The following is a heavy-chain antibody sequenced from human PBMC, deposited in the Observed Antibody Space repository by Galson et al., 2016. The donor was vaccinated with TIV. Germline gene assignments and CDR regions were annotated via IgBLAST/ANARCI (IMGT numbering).Heavy chain of an antibody. CDR1: GASVSNDGCY. J-gene: IGHJ1*01. D-gene: IGHD1-26*01. Sequence: TLSLTCNVSGASVSNDGCYWTWIRPHPGKGLEWIGNVYNSGSTNYNPTLKSRVSISVNRSKNRISLSLTSVTAAATAVYYCARWADSVSYYEYFHDWGQGTMVIVSS. V-gene: IGHV4-31*03. CDR2: VYNSGST. CDR3: ARWADSVSYYEYFHD.